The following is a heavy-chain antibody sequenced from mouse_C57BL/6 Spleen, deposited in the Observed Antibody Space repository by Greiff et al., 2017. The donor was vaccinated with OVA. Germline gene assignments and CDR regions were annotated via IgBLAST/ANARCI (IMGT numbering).Heavy chain of an antibody. CDR3: AREEYATDD. J-gene: IGHJ2*01. CDR1: GYTFTSYW. CDR2: INPSSGYT. Sequence: QVQLQQSGAELAKPGASVKLSCKASGYTFTSYWMHWVKQRPGQGLEWIGYINPSSGYTTYNQTFKDKATLTADKSSSTAYMQVSSLTDEDSAGYYCAREEYATDDGGKGTTLT. D-gene: IGHD2-10*02. V-gene: IGHV1-7*01.